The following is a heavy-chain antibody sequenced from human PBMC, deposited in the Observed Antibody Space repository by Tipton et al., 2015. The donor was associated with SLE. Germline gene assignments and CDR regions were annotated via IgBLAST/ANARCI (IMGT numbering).Heavy chain of an antibody. Sequence: TLSLTCAVYGGSFSGYYWSWIRQPPGKGLEWFGYIYTSGSHYYNPSLKSRVTLSVDTSKNQFSLKLSSVTAADTAVYYCARGRDIVVVVAATQKLDWFDPWGQGTLVTVSS. CDR1: GGSFSGYY. J-gene: IGHJ5*02. D-gene: IGHD2-15*01. V-gene: IGHV4-4*08. CDR3: ARGRDIVVVVAATQKLDWFDP. CDR2: IYTSGSH.